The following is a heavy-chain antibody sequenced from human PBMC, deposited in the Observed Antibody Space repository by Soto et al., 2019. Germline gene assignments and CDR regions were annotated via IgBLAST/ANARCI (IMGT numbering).Heavy chain of an antibody. Sequence: QVQLVESGGGVVQPGMSLRLSCATSGFSFSSHAMHWVRQAPGKGLEWVAQIWSDGSNRYYADSMRGRFTISRDFSKNTAFLQMDRLRAEDTAVYYCARDGQNLAPYAFDMWGQGTLVTVSS. CDR3: ARDGQNLAPYAFDM. CDR1: GFSFSSHA. J-gene: IGHJ3*02. V-gene: IGHV3-33*01. CDR2: IWSDGSNR.